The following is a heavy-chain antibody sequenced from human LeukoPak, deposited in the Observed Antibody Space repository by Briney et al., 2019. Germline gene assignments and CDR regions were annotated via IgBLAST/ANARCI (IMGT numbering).Heavy chain of an antibody. V-gene: IGHV1-18*01. CDR2: ISAYNGNT. CDR3: ARDLDQYSGRYGGFGHDF. Sequence: APVKVSCKASGYTFTSYGINWVRQAPGQGLEWMGWISAYNGNTNYAQKLQGRVTMTTDTSTSTAYMELRSLRSDDTAVYHCARDLDQYSGRYGGFGHDFWGQGTLVTVSS. CDR1: GYTFTSYG. D-gene: IGHD1-26*01. J-gene: IGHJ4*02.